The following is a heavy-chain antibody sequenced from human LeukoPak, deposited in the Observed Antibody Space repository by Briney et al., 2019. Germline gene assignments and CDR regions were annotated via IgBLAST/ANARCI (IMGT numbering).Heavy chain of an antibody. CDR1: GYTFTSYG. Sequence: EASVKVSCKASGYTFTSYGISWVRQAPGQGLEWMGWISAYNGNTNYAQKLQGRVTMTTDTSTSTAYMELRSLRSDDTAVYYCARDLVLLWFGEESPPWYFDLWGRGPLVTVSS. J-gene: IGHJ2*01. V-gene: IGHV1-18*01. CDR2: ISAYNGNT. D-gene: IGHD3-10*01. CDR3: ARDLVLLWFGEESPPWYFDL.